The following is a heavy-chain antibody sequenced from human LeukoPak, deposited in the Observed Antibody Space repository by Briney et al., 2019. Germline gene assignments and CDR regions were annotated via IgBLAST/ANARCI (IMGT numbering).Heavy chain of an antibody. Sequence: PGGSLRLSCAASGFTFSSYSMNWVRQAPGKGLEWVSYISSSSSTIYYADSVKGRFTISRDNAKNSLYLQMNSLRAEDTAVYYCAREFSKNVHSWILGYWGQGTLVTVSS. CDR3: AREFSKNVHSWILGY. J-gene: IGHJ4*02. V-gene: IGHV3-48*04. CDR1: GFTFSSYS. CDR2: ISSSSSTI. D-gene: IGHD5-18*01.